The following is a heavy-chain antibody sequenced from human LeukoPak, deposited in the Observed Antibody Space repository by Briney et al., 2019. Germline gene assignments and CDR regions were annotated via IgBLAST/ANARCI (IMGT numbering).Heavy chain of an antibody. D-gene: IGHD4-23*01. CDR1: GFNFGYYA. CDR3: AKEGGGRTFDY. Sequence: TGGSLRLSCAASGFNFGYYAMHWVRQAPGKGLDWVAFIRYDGGDTYYADSVRGRFTVSRVNSKNTLYLQMNSLTAEDTALYYCAKEGGGRTFDYWGQGTLVTVSS. V-gene: IGHV3-30*02. CDR2: IRYDGGDT. J-gene: IGHJ4*02.